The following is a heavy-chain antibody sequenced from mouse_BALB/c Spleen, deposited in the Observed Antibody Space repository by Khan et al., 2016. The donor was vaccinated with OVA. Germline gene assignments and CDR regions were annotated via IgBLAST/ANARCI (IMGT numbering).Heavy chain of an antibody. CDR3: ARGHYRYGGSWFAY. J-gene: IGHJ3*01. CDR1: GYTFTDYN. D-gene: IGHD2-14*01. CDR2: VNPNNGGT. Sequence: VQLQQSGPELVKPGASVKIPCKASGYTFTDYNMDWVKQSHGKSLEWIGDVNPNNGGTIYNQKFKGKATLTVDKSSSTAYMQLRSLTSDDTAVYYCARGHYRYGGSWFAYWGQGTLVTVSA. V-gene: IGHV1-18*01.